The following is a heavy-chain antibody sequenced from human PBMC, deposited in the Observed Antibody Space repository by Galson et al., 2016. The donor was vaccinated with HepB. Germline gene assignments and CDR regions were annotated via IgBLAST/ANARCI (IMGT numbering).Heavy chain of an antibody. CDR3: AREVAARDGYIF. V-gene: IGHV4-39*02. J-gene: IGHJ4*02. CDR2: VYDGGTT. D-gene: IGHD5-24*01. CDR1: GGSISRSAFY. Sequence: SETLSLTCTVSGGSISRSAFYWGWIRQSPGKGLEWIGSVYDGGTTHYNPSLKSRLTISVGTPKNQFSLKLSSVTAADTAVYYCAREVAARDGYIFWGQGTLVTVSS.